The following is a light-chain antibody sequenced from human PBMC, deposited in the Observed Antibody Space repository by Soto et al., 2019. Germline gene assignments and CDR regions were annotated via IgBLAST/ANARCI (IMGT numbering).Light chain of an antibody. J-gene: IGLJ2*01. CDR2: GNS. V-gene: IGLV2-14*03. CDR3: SSYTSGRTRVV. Sequence: QSALTQPASVSGSPGQSITISCTGTSSDVGGYNYVHWYQQHPGKAPKVIIYGNSKRPSGVSNRFSGSKSGNTASLTISGLQVEDEADYYCSSYTSGRTRVVFGGGTKLTVL. CDR1: SSDVGGYNY.